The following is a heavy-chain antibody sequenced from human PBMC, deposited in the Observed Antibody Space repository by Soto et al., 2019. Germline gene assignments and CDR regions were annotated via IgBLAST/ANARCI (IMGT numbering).Heavy chain of an antibody. Sequence: QVQLVQSGAEVKKPGASVKVSCKASGYTFTSYDINWVRQATGQGLEWMGWMNPNSGNTGYAQKFQGRVTMTRNNSISTAYMVLSRLRSKDTAVYYCASRGYSSSWYYYYYYGMDVWGQGTTVTVSS. D-gene: IGHD6-13*01. CDR2: MNPNSGNT. V-gene: IGHV1-8*01. CDR1: GYTFTSYD. CDR3: ASRGYSSSWYYYYYYGMDV. J-gene: IGHJ6*02.